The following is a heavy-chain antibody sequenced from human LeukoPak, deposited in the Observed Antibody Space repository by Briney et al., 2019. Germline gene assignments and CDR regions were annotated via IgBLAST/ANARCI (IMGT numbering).Heavy chain of an antibody. V-gene: IGHV4-39*07. CDR2: IYYSGST. J-gene: IGHJ4*02. CDR1: GGSISSSSYY. Sequence: SETLSLTCTVSGGSISSSSYYWGWIRQPPGKGLEWIESIYYSGSTYYNPSLKSRVTISVDTSKNQFSLKLSSVTAADTAVYYCARVFPNSYGLKGALDYWGQGTLVTVSS. CDR3: ARVFPNSYGLKGALDY. D-gene: IGHD5-18*01.